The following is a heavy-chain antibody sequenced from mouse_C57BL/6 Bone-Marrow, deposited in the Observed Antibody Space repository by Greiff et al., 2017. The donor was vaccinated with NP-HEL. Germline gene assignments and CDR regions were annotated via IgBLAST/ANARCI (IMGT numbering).Heavy chain of an antibody. CDR3: ARGITTVVEIDY. Sequence: VHLVESGAELVRPGTSVKVSCKASGYAFTNYLIEWVKQRPGQGLEWIGVINPGSGGTNYNEKFKGKATLTADKSSSTAYMQLSSLTSEDSAVYFCARGITTVVEIDYWGQGTTLTVSS. CDR2: INPGSGGT. J-gene: IGHJ2*01. V-gene: IGHV1-54*01. D-gene: IGHD1-1*01. CDR1: GYAFTNYL.